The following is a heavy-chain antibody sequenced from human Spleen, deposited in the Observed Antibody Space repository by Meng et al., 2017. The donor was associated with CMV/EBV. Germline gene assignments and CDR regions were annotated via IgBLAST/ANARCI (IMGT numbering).Heavy chain of an antibody. V-gene: IGHV3-33*01. CDR3: ASRILSSSSRDY. J-gene: IGHJ4*02. CDR2: IWYDGSNK. CDR1: GFIFSSYG. Sequence: GGSLRLSCAASGFIFSSYGMHWVRQAPGKGLEWVAVIWYDGSNKYYADSVKGRFAISRDNSKNTLYLQMNSLRAEDTAVYYCASRILSSSSRDYWGQGTLVTVSS. D-gene: IGHD6-6*01.